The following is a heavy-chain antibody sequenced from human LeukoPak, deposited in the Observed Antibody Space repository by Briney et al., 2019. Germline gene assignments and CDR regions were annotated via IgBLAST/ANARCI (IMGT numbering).Heavy chain of an antibody. V-gene: IGHV3-30*01. D-gene: IGHD3-10*01. J-gene: IGHJ5*02. CDR3: ARTGGAARTYYYGSGMTGWFDP. CDR1: GFTFSSYA. CDR2: ISYDGSNK. Sequence: GGSLRLSCAASGFTFSSYAMHWVRQAPGKGLEWVAVISYDGSNKYYADSVKGRFTISRDNSKNTLYLQMNSLRAEDTAVYYCARTGGAARTYYYGSGMTGWFDPWGQGTLVTVSS.